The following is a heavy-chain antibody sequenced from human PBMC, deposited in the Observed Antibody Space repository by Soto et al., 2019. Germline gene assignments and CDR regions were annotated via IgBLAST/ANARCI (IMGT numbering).Heavy chain of an antibody. Sequence: SVKVSCKASGGTFSSYAISWVRQAPGQGLEWMGGIIPIFGTANYAQKFQGRVTITADKSTSTAYMELSSLRSEDTAVYYCARAYGGYPQPTYFDYWGQGTLVIVSS. CDR1: GGTFSSYA. CDR3: ARAYGGYPQPTYFDY. CDR2: IIPIFGTA. D-gene: IGHD5-12*01. V-gene: IGHV1-69*06. J-gene: IGHJ4*02.